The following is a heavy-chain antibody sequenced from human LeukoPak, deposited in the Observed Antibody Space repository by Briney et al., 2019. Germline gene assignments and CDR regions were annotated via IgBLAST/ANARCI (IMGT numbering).Heavy chain of an antibody. Sequence: PSETLSLTCTVSGGSISSSSYYWGWIRQPPGKGLEWIGSIYYSGSTYYNPSLKSRVTISVDTSKNQFSLKLSSVTAADTAVYYCARGACTNGVCYTEWFDPWGQGTLVTVSS. V-gene: IGHV4-39*07. D-gene: IGHD2-8*01. CDR1: GGSISSSSYY. CDR2: IYYSGST. CDR3: ARGACTNGVCYTEWFDP. J-gene: IGHJ5*02.